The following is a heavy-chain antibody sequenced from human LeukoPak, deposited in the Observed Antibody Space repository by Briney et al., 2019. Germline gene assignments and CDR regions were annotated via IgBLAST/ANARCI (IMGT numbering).Heavy chain of an antibody. CDR3: ARVGHSSSFYY. V-gene: IGHV3-30*04. D-gene: IGHD6-6*01. Sequence: GGSLRLSCAASGFSFRSYAMHWVRQAPGKGLEWVAVISYDGSNKYYADSVKGRFTISRDNSKNTLYLQMNSLRAEDTAVYYCARVGHSSSFYYWGQGTLVTVSS. CDR1: GFSFRSYA. J-gene: IGHJ4*02. CDR2: ISYDGSNK.